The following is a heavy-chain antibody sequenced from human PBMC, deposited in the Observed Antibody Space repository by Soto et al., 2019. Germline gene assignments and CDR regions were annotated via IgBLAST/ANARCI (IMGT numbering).Heavy chain of an antibody. CDR3: ARDVYGDYVYFDI. J-gene: IGHJ3*02. D-gene: IGHD4-17*01. CDR1: GGSISSYY. V-gene: IGHV4-59*01. CDR2: IYYSGST. Sequence: ETLSLTCTVSGGSISSYYWSWIRQPPGKGLEWIGYIYYSGSTNYNPSLKSRVTISVDTSKNQFSLKLSSVTAADTAVYYCARDVYGDYVYFDIWGQGTMVTVSS.